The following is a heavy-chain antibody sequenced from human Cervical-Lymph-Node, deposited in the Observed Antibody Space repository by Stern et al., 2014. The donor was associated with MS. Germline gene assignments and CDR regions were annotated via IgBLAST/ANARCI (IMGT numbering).Heavy chain of an antibody. Sequence: VQLLQSAAEVKKPGASVKVSCKASGYTFTSLGISWVRQAPGQGLEWMGWISAYNGNTSYAQKFQGRVTLTIDTSTSTAYMELRSLTSDDTAAYYCASGSLEGFDPWGQGTLVTVSS. CDR1: GYTFTSLG. V-gene: IGHV1-18*01. CDR3: ASGSLEGFDP. J-gene: IGHJ5*02. CDR2: ISAYNGNT. D-gene: IGHD5-24*01.